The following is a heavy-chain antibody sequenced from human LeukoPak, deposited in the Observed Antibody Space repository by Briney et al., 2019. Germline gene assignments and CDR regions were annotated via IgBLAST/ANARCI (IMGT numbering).Heavy chain of an antibody. V-gene: IGHV3-13*04. CDR3: ARGADTHFDY. CDR2: IGTAGDT. CDR1: GFXFSNYD. Sequence: GGSLRLSCAASGFXFSNYDMHWVRQATGKGLEWVSAIGTAGDTYYQGSVRGRFTTSRENAKNSLYLQMNSLTAGDTAVYYCARGADTHFDYWGQGILVTVSS. D-gene: IGHD2-15*01. J-gene: IGHJ4*02.